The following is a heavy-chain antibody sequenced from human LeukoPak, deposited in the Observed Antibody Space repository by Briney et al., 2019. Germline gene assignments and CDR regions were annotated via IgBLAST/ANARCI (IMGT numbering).Heavy chain of an antibody. CDR1: GYTFTTYD. V-gene: IGHV1-8*01. D-gene: IGHD3-3*01. J-gene: IGHJ6*03. CDR3: ARGNTIFGVDYYYYMDV. Sequence: ASVKVSCKASGYTFTTYDINWVRQASGQGLEWMGWMNPNSGNTGYAQKFQGRVTMTRNTSISTAYMELSSLRSEDTAVYYCARGNTIFGVDYYYYMDVWGKGTTVTVSS. CDR2: MNPNSGNT.